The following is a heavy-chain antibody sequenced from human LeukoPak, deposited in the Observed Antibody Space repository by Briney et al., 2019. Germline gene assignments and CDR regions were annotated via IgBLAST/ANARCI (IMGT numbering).Heavy chain of an antibody. J-gene: IGHJ5*02. D-gene: IGHD5-12*01. CDR1: GFTFDDYA. V-gene: IGHV3-9*01. Sequence: GGSLRLSCAASGFTFDDYAMHWVRQAPGKGLEWVSGISWNSGSIGYADSVKGRFTISRDNAKNSLYLQMNSLRAEDTAVYYCARDYSGWSLDPWGQGTLVTVSS. CDR3: ARDYSGWSLDP. CDR2: ISWNSGSI.